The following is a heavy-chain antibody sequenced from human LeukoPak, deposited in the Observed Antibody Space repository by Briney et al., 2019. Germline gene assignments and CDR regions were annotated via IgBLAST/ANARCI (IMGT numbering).Heavy chain of an antibody. CDR3: AREGHGGAIDY. Sequence: GGSLRLSCAASGLTFSSHWMHWVRQAPGKGLEWVALISYDGSKKYYADSVKGRFTISRDTSKNTLYLQMNSLRTEDTAVCYCAREGHGGAIDYWGQGTLVTVSS. CDR1: GLTFSSHW. J-gene: IGHJ4*02. CDR2: ISYDGSKK. V-gene: IGHV3-30-3*01. D-gene: IGHD1-26*01.